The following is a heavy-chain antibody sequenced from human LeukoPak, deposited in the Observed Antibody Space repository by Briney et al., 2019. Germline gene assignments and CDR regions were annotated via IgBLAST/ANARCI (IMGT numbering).Heavy chain of an antibody. D-gene: IGHD2-8*01. V-gene: IGHV3-21*01. CDR1: GFTFSSYS. CDR3: AREALSALQDYCTNGVCRNPYTWFDP. J-gene: IGHJ5*02. Sequence: GGPLRLSCAPSGFTFSSYSMNWVRHSPGKGREWVSSIRSSSSYIYYADSVKGRFTISRDNAKNSLYLQMNSLRAEDTAVYYCAREALSALQDYCTNGVCRNPYTWFDPWGQGTLVTASS. CDR2: IRSSSSYI.